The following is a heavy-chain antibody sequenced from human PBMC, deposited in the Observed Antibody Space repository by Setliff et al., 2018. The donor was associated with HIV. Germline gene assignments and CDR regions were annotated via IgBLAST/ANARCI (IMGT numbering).Heavy chain of an antibody. Sequence: GGSLRLSCATSAMHWVRQAPGKGLGWVAGISYDGSNKYYTDSVKGRFTISGDNSKNTLYLQMNSLRAEDSAVYYCAREVAADGTYFDYWGQGALVTVSS. J-gene: IGHJ4*01. CDR3: AREVAADGTYFDY. V-gene: IGHV3-30*04. CDR1: A. D-gene: IGHD6-13*01. CDR2: ISYDGSNK.